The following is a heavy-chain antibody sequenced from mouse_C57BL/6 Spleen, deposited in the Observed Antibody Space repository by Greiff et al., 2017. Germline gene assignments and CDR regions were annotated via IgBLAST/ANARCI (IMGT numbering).Heavy chain of an antibody. CDR2: IYPSDSET. D-gene: IGHD2-13*01. Sequence: QVQLQQPGAELVRPGSSVKLSCKASGYTFTSYWMDWVKQRLGQGLEWIGNIYPSDSETHYNQKFKYKASLTVDKSSSTAYMQLSRLTSEYSAVYYYASGYGDYDAMDDWGQGTSVTVAS. J-gene: IGHJ4*01. CDR1: GYTFTSYW. CDR3: ASGYGDYDAMDD. V-gene: IGHV1-61*01.